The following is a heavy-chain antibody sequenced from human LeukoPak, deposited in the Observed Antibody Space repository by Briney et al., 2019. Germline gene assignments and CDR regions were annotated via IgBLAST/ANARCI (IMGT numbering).Heavy chain of an antibody. CDR2: IYYSGST. J-gene: IGHJ4*02. CDR1: GGSISNYY. V-gene: IGHV4-59*01. D-gene: IGHD1-26*01. Sequence: SQTLSLTCTVSGGSISNYYWSWIRQPPGKGLEWIGYIYYSGSTNYNPSLKSRVTISVDTSMNQFSLKLTSVTTADTAVYYCARGGSYFDSWGQGTLATVSS. CDR3: ARGGSYFDS.